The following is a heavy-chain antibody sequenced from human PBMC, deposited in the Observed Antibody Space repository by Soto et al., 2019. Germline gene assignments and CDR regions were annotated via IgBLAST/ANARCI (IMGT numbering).Heavy chain of an antibody. CDR1: GGSISSYY. CDR2: IYYSGST. V-gene: IGHV4-59*01. Sequence: PSETLSLTCTVSGGSISSYYWSWIRQPPGKGLEWIGYIYYSGSTNYNPSLKSRVTISVDTSKNQFSLKLSSVTAADTAVYYCARTLDDAFDIWGQGTMVTV. CDR3: ARTLDDAFDI. J-gene: IGHJ3*02.